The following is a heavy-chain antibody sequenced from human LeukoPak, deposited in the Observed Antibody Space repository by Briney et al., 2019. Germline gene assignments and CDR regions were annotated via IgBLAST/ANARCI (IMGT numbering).Heavy chain of an antibody. CDR1: GFTFSSYA. D-gene: IGHD4-11*01. CDR3: AKDLYSNYGPADY. V-gene: IGHV3-23*01. CDR2: INGGGVNT. Sequence: GGSLRLSCAASGFTFSSYAMSGVRKAPGKGLGWVSTINGGGVNTHYVDSVGGRFTISRDNSKNTLFLQMNSLRDEDTAVYYCAKDLYSNYGPADYWGQGNLVTVSS. J-gene: IGHJ4*02.